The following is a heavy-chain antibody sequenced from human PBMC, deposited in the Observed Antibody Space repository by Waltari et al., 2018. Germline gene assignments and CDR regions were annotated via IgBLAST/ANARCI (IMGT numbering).Heavy chain of an antibody. CDR3: SRHDPLDY. Sequence: EEQMVESGGELVQPGGSLTLSCAASGFIFSDSAIHWVRQAPGKGLEWVGRIRTRTNNYATAYGASVKGRFTISRDDSRNVAYLQMNSLKTEDTALYYCSRHDPLDYWGQGTLVTVSS. CDR1: GFIFSDSA. J-gene: IGHJ4*02. V-gene: IGHV3-73*01. CDR2: IRTRTNNYAT.